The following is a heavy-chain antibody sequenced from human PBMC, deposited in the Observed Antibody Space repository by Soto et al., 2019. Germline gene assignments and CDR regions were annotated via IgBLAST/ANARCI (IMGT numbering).Heavy chain of an antibody. CDR3: ARDQPNWNDGFHYYFDY. V-gene: IGHV3-30-3*01. J-gene: IGHJ4*02. CDR1: GFTFSSYA. CDR2: ISYDGSNK. Sequence: QVQLVESGGGVVQPGRSLRLSCAASGFTFSSYAMHWVRKAPGKGLEWVAVISYDGSNKYYADSVKGRFTISRDNSKNTLYLQMNSLRAEDTAVYYCARDQPNWNDGFHYYFDYWGQGTLVTVSS. D-gene: IGHD1-1*01.